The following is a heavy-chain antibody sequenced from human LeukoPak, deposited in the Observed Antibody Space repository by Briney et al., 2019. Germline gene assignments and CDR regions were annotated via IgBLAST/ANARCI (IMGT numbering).Heavy chain of an antibody. J-gene: IGHJ4*02. D-gene: IGHD3-16*01. CDR2: IYYSGST. CDR1: GGSISSYY. Sequence: SETLSLTCTVSGGSISSYYWSWIRQPPGKGLEWIGYIYYSGSTNYNPSLKSRVTISVDTSKNQFSLKLSSVTAEDTAVYYCARASLGFDYWGQGTLVTVSS. CDR3: ARASLGFDY. V-gene: IGHV4-59*01.